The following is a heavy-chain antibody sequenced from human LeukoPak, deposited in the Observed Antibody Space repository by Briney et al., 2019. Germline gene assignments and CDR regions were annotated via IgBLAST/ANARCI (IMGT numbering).Heavy chain of an antibody. CDR3: ARAGEPAARSHPYYFDY. V-gene: IGHV1-46*01. D-gene: IGHD2-2*01. J-gene: IGHJ4*02. Sequence: GASVKVSCKASGYTFTGYYIHWVRQAPGQGLEWMGIINPSGGSTSYAQKFQGRVTMTRDTSTSTVYMELSSLRSEDTAVYYCARAGEPAARSHPYYFDYWGQGTLVTVSS. CDR1: GYTFTGYY. CDR2: INPSGGST.